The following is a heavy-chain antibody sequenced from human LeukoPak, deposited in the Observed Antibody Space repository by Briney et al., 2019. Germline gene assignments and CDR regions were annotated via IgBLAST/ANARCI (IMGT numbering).Heavy chain of an antibody. CDR3: ARTAGYSGTSCSLDY. J-gene: IGHJ4*02. CDR2: LDWDDDK. CDR1: GFSLSTNKMR. D-gene: IGHD2-2*01. Sequence: SGPALVKPTQTLTLTCTFSGFSLSTNKMRVSWVRQPPGKALEWLARLDWDDDKFYTPSLKTRPTIPKDTSKNQLVLTMTNVDPVDTATYYCARTAGYSGTSCSLDYWRQGTLDTVSS. V-gene: IGHV2-70*04.